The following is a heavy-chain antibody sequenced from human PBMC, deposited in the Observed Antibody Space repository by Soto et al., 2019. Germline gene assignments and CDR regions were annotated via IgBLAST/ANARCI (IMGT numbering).Heavy chain of an antibody. D-gene: IGHD4-17*01. CDR3: ARDDYGDYDNYYMDV. J-gene: IGHJ6*03. CDR1: GFTFSSYS. V-gene: IGHV3-48*01. Sequence: PGGSLRLSCAASGFTFSSYSMNWVRQAPGKGLEWVSYISSSSSTIYYADSVKGRFTISRDNAKNSLYLQMNSLRAEDTAVYYCARDDYGDYDNYYMDVWGKGTTVTVSS. CDR2: ISSSSSTI.